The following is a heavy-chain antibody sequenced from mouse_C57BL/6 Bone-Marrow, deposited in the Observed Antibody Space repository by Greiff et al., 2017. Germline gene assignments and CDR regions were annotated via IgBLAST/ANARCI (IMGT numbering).Heavy chain of an antibody. CDR3: ARLGYGAWFAY. CDR1: GYTFTSYW. Sequence: QVQLKQPGAELVKPGASVKLSCKASGYTFTSYWMHWVKQRPGQGLEWIGMIHPNSGSTNYNEKFKSKATLTVDKSSSTAYMQLSSLTSEDFAVYYCARLGYGAWFAYWGQGTLVTVSA. D-gene: IGHD2-10*02. J-gene: IGHJ3*01. CDR2: IHPNSGST. V-gene: IGHV1-64*01.